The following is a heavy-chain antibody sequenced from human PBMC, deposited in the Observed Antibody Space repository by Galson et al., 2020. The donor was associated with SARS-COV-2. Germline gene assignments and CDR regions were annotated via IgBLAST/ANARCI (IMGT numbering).Heavy chain of an antibody. CDR1: GYNFMDYG. CDR2: ISAHSGNT. D-gene: IGHD6-13*01. CDR3: ARVDQQQVGSPYQDYHYGMDV. J-gene: IGHJ6*02. Sequence: ASVKVSCRASGYNFMDYGVTWVRQAPGQGLEWMGWISAHSGNTKYAQKLQDRVIMTTDRSTSTAYMELRSLRYDDTAVYFCARVDQQQVGSPYQDYHYGMDVWGQGTPVTVAS. V-gene: IGHV1-18*01.